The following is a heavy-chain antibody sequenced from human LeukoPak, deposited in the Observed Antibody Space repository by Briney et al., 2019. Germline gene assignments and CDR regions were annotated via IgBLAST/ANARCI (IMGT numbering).Heavy chain of an antibody. CDR2: IYYSGST. D-gene: IGHD3-10*01. V-gene: IGHV4-59*12. CDR3: AISVNFGSGFDY. CDR1: GGSISSYY. Sequence: SETLSLTCTVSGGSISSYYWSWIRQPPGKGLEWIGYIYYSGSTNYNPSLKSRVTISVDTSKNQFSLKLCSVTAADTAVYYCAISVNFGSGFDYWGQGTLVTVSS. J-gene: IGHJ4*02.